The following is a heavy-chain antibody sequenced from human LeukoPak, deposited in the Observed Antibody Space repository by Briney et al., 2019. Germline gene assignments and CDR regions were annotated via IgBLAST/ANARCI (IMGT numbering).Heavy chain of an antibody. J-gene: IGHJ4*02. V-gene: IGHV3-30*18. CDR1: GFTFSSYG. CDR2: ISYDGSNK. CDR3: AKTYYDSSGYPPYFDY. Sequence: GRSLRLSCAASGFTFSSYGMHWVRQAPGKGLEWVAVISYDGSNKYYADSVKGRFTISRDNSKNTLYLQMNSLRAEDTAVYYCAKTYYDSSGYPPYFDYWGQGTLVTVSS. D-gene: IGHD3-22*01.